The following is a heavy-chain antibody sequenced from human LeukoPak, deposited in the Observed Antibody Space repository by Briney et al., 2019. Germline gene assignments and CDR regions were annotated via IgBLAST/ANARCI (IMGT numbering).Heavy chain of an antibody. CDR3: ARDLATIDGIAWYYFEN. CDR2: INPNTGGT. D-gene: IGHD5-12*01. J-gene: IGHJ4*02. V-gene: IGHV1-2*02. Sequence: ASVKVSCKASGYTFTDHYIHWVRQAPGQGFEWMGWINPNTGGTDYGQKFQDRIAISTYTSISTVYMELSRLKSDDTALYYCARDLATIDGIAWYYFENWGQGTLVTVS. CDR1: GYTFTDHY.